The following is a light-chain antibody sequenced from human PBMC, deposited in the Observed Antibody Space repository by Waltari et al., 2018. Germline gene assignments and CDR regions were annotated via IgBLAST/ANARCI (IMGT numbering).Light chain of an antibody. J-gene: IGKJ1*01. V-gene: IGKV2-28*01. CDR1: QILLHSNGYTS. Sequence: DIVMTQSPLSLPVTPGEPASISCRSSQILLHSNGYTSLSWYLQKAGQSPQLLIYLVSNRASGVPDRFSGSGSGTDFTLEISRVEADDVGIYYCMQTLQSRTLGQWTKVEI. CDR2: LVS. CDR3: MQTLQSRT.